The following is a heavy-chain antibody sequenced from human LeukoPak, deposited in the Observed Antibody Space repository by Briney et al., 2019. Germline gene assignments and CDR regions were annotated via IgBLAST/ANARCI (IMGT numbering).Heavy chain of an antibody. CDR2: IYYSGST. J-gene: IGHJ4*02. CDR3: ARTTDYYFDY. D-gene: IGHD4-17*01. CDR1: GGSISSYY. V-gene: IGHV4-59*08. Sequence: SETLSLTCTVSGGSISSYYWSWIRQPPGKGLEWIGYIYYSGSTNYNPSLKSRVTISVDTSKNQFSLKLSSVTAADTAVYYCARTTDYYFDYWGQGTLVTVSS.